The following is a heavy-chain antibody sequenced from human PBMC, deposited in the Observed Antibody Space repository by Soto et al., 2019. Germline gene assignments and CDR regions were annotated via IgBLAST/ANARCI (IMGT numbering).Heavy chain of an antibody. D-gene: IGHD3-16*01. Sequence: QVQLVQSGAEVKKPRASVRVSCKASGYTFTTFSIHWVRQAPGQRLEWMGWINAGNGNTKYSQKFQGRVTITRDTSVSTAYMELSSLRSEDTAIYYCARSLVTTFSDYFDPWGQGTLVTVSS. CDR2: INAGNGNT. J-gene: IGHJ5*02. CDR1: GYTFTTFS. V-gene: IGHV1-3*01. CDR3: ARSLVTTFSDYFDP.